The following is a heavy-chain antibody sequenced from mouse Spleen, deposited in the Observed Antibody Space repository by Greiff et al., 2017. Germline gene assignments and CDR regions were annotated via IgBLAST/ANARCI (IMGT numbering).Heavy chain of an antibody. D-gene: IGHD3-2*01. CDR1: GYTFTSYG. CDR3: AREGDSSGYPFAY. J-gene: IGHJ3*01. CDR2: IYPRSGNT. V-gene: IGHV1-81*01. Sequence: QVQLQHSGAELARPGASVKLSCKASGYTFTSYGISWVKQRTGQGLEWIGEIYPRSGNTYYNEKFKGKATLTADKSSSTAYMELRSLTSEDSAVYFCAREGDSSGYPFAYWGQGTLVTVSA.